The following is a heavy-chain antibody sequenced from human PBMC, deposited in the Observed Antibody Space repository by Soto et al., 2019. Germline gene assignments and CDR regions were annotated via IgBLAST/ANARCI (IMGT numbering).Heavy chain of an antibody. CDR3: ARGRPLKREYSTYDYYYYMDL. D-gene: IGHD2-21*01. CDR1: GGSFSGYY. CDR2: INDRGST. V-gene: IGHV4-34*01. J-gene: IGHJ6*03. Sequence: SETLSLTCAVSGGSFSGYYWNWIRQSPGKGLEWIGEINDRGSTNSNPSLKSRVTVSVDTSKNQFSLNLSSVTAADTAVYYCARGRPLKREYSTYDYYYYMDLWDKGTTVTVSS.